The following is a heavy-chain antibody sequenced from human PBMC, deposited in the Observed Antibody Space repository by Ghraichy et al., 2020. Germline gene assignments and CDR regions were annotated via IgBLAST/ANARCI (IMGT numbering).Heavy chain of an antibody. CDR3: VRDAETGQFLDREIH. CDR2: ISYSGSSV. D-gene: IGHD1-1*01. J-gene: IGHJ1*01. V-gene: IGHV3-48*02. CDR1: GFTFSRHS. Sequence: GGSLRLSCETSGFTFSRHSMNWVRQAPGKGLEWVSYISYSGSSVHYADSVKGRFTISRDNAKTSLFLQMNSLRDDDTAVYYCVRDAETGQFLDREIHWGQGTLVTVSS.